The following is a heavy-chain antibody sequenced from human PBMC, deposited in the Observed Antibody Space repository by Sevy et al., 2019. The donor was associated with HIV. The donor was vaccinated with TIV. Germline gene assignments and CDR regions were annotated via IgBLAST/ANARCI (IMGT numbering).Heavy chain of an antibody. CDR2: IKQGGNEK. Sequence: GGSLRLSCAASAFSLSNYYMTWVRQAPGKGLEWVANIKQGGNEKFYLESVKGRFTFSRDDSKNSVYLQMTSLRAEEPAVYYCAREGVIYDDDGRDFDDAFDIWGHGTMVTVSS. CDR1: AFSLSNYY. J-gene: IGHJ3*02. CDR3: AREGVIYDDDGRDFDDAFDI. V-gene: IGHV3-7*01. D-gene: IGHD2-21*01.